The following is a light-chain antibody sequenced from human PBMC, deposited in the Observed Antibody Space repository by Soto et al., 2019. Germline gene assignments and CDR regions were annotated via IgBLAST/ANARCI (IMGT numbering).Light chain of an antibody. CDR2: SAS. J-gene: IGKJ2*01. V-gene: IGKV3-20*01. CDR1: QSVSSSY. CDR3: QQFNSSSYT. Sequence: DIVVTQSPGALSLSPGDRATLSCRASQSVSSSYLAWYQQKPGQPPRLLIYSASSRATGIPDRFSGSGSGTDFTLTISRLEPEDFAVYYCQQFNSSSYTFGQGTKLEIK.